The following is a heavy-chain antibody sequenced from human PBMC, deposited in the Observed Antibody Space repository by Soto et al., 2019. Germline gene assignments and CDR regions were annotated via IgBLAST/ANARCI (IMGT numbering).Heavy chain of an antibody. Sequence: QVQLQQWGAGLLKPSETLSLTCAVYGGSFSGYYWSWIRQPPGKGLEWIGEINHSGSTNYNPSLKSRVTISVDTSKNQFSLKLSSVTAADTAVYYCARGEMGLLGHWGQGTLVTVSS. V-gene: IGHV4-34*01. CDR2: INHSGST. D-gene: IGHD5-12*01. CDR1: GGSFSGYY. CDR3: ARGEMGLLGH. J-gene: IGHJ5*02.